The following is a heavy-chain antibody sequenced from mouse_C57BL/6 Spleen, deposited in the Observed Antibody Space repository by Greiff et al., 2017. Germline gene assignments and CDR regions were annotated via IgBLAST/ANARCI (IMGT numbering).Heavy chain of an antibody. CDR2: IDPEVGVT. D-gene: IGHD1-1*01. CDR3: ARQDITTVVAEWYGDV. CDR1: GFNIKDYY. Sequence: VQLQQSGAELVKPGASVKLSCTASGFNIKDYYMPWVKQRTEQGLEWIGRIDPEVGVTKYDPKFQGKATITADTSSNTAYLQLSSLTSEDTAVYYCARQDITTVVAEWYGDVWGTGTTVTVSS. J-gene: IGHJ1*03. V-gene: IGHV14-2*01.